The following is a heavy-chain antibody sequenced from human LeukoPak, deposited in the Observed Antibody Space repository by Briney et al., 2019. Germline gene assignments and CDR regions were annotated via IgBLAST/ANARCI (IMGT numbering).Heavy chain of an antibody. CDR2: FDPEDGET. CDR3: AADPDCSGGSCYVN. CDR1: GYTLTELF. J-gene: IGHJ4*02. D-gene: IGHD2-15*01. Sequence: ASVKVSCKVSGYTLTELFMHWVRQAPGKGLEWMGGFDPEDGETIYAQKFQGRVTMTEDTSTDTAYMELSSLRSEDTAVYYCAADPDCSGGSCYVNWGQGTLVTVSS. V-gene: IGHV1-24*01.